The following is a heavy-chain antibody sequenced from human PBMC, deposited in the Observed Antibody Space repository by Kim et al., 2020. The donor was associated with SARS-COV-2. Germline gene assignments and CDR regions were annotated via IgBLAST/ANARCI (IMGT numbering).Heavy chain of an antibody. J-gene: IGHJ4*02. Sequence: ADSVKGRFTISRDNSKNMVYLQMNGLGAEDTAVYYCARDGSQLWQIASFDSWGQGTLVTVSS. CDR3: ARDGSQLWQIASFDS. D-gene: IGHD5-18*01. V-gene: IGHV3-30*01.